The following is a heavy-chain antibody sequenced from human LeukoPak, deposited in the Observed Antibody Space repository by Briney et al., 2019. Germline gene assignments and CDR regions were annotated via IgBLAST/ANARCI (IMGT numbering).Heavy chain of an antibody. J-gene: IGHJ4*02. CDR1: GGSFSGYY. Sequence: SETLSLTCAVYGGSFSGYYWSWIRQPPGKGLEWIGEINHSGSTNYNPSLKSRVTISVDTSKNQFSLKLNSVTAADTAVYYCARVSSRGWTDFDYWGQGTLVTVSS. CDR2: INHSGST. V-gene: IGHV4-34*01. D-gene: IGHD6-19*01. CDR3: ARVSSRGWTDFDY.